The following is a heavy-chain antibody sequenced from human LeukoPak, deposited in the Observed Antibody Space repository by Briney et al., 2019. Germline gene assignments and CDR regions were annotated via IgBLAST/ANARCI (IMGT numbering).Heavy chain of an antibody. CDR2: INPSGGST. Sequence: ASVKVSCKASGYTFTSYYMHWVRQAPGQGLEWMGIINPSGGSTSYAQKFQGRVTMTRDTSTSTVYMELSSLRSEDTAVYYCARGIPGIAAAAAGGYFDYWGQGTLVTVSS. D-gene: IGHD6-13*01. V-gene: IGHV1-46*01. CDR1: GYTFTSYY. J-gene: IGHJ4*02. CDR3: ARGIPGIAAAAAGGYFDY.